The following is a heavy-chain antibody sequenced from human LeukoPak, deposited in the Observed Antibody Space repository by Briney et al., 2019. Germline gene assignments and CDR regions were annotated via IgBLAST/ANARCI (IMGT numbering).Heavy chain of an antibody. D-gene: IGHD6-19*01. CDR1: GYTFIHYG. J-gene: IGHJ4*02. CDR2: ISSNGGGT. CDR3: ARSSTGWSVDF. V-gene: IGHV1-18*01. Sequence: ASVKVSCKASGYTFIHYGVSWVRQAPGQGLEWMGWISSNGGGTLYAQSLQGRVTLTTDTSTSTLYMELRTLRSDDTAVYYCARSSTGWSVDFWGQGTLVTVSS.